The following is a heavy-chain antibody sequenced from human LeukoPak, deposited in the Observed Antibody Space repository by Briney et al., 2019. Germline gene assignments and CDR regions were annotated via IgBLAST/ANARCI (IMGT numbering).Heavy chain of an antibody. V-gene: IGHV4-38-2*01. D-gene: IGHD3-22*01. Sequence: PSETLSLTCAISGSSISSGYYWGWIRQPPGKGLEWIGSIYHGGTTYYNPSLKSRVTISVDTSKNQFSLKLSSVTAADTAVYYCASLHITYYYDSSGYPDDYWGQGTLVTVSS. J-gene: IGHJ4*02. CDR3: ASLHITYYYDSSGYPDDY. CDR1: GSSISSGYY. CDR2: IYHGGTT.